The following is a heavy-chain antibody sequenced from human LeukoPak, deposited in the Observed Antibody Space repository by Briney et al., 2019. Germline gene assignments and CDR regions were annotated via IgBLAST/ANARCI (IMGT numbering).Heavy chain of an antibody. D-gene: IGHD1-14*01. CDR2: ISSSSSTK. CDR1: GFTFSSYS. J-gene: IGHJ2*01. Sequence: PGGSLRLSCAASGFTFSSYSMNWVRQAPGKGLEWVSYISSSSSTKYYADSLKGRFTISRDNAKNTPYPQMNSLRAEDTAVYYCARDSGIWYFDLWGRGTLVTVSS. V-gene: IGHV3-48*01. CDR3: ARDSGIWYFDL.